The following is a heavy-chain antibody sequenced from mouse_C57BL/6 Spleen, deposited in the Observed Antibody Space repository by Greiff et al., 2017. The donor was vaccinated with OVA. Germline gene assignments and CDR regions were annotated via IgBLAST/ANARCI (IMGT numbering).Heavy chain of an antibody. D-gene: IGHD2-4*01. V-gene: IGHV5-17*01. CDR1: GFTFSDYG. Sequence: DVMLVESGGGLVKPGGSLKLSCAASGFTFSDYGMHWVRQAPEKGLEWVAYISSGSSTIYYADTVKGRFTISRDNAKNTLFLQMTSLRSEDTAMYYCARGIYYDYDWFAYWGQGTLVTVSA. J-gene: IGHJ3*01. CDR2: ISSGSSTI. CDR3: ARGIYYDYDWFAY.